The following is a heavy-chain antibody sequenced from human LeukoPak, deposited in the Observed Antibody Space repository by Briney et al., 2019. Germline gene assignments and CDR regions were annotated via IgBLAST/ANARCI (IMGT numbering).Heavy chain of an antibody. CDR2: INPNSGGT. D-gene: IGHD3-10*01. CDR1: GYTFTGYY. V-gene: IGHV1-2*02. Sequence: ASVKVSCKASGYTFTGYYMHWVRQAPGQGLEWMGWINPNSGGTNYAQKFQGRVTMTRDTSISTAYMELSRLRSDDTAVYYCASELGSYGSGSYYKDFDHWGQGTLVTVSS. J-gene: IGHJ4*02. CDR3: ASELGSYGSGSYYKDFDH.